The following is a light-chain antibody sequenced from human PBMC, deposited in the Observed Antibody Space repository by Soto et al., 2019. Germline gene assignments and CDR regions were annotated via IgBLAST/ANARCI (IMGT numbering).Light chain of an antibody. Sequence: DIQMTQSPSTLSASVGDRVTITCRASQSISRWLAWYQQKSGKAPKFLIYDASSLESGVPSRFSGSGSGTSFTLTINSLQPEDFATYYCQHYGGLWTFGLGTKVDI. V-gene: IGKV1-5*01. J-gene: IGKJ1*01. CDR3: QHYGGLWT. CDR1: QSISRW. CDR2: DAS.